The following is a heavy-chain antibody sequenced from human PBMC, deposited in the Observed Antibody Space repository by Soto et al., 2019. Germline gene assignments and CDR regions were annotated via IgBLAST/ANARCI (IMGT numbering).Heavy chain of an antibody. CDR1: GYTLTELS. CDR2: FDPEDGET. D-gene: IGHD3-22*01. Sequence: ASVKVSCKVSGYTLTELSMHWVRQAPGKGLELMGGFDPEDGETIYAQKFQGRVTMTEDTSTDTAYMELSSLRSEDTAVYYCATSSRYYYDSSGPWDFQHWGQGTLVTVSS. J-gene: IGHJ1*01. CDR3: ATSSRYYYDSSGPWDFQH. V-gene: IGHV1-24*01.